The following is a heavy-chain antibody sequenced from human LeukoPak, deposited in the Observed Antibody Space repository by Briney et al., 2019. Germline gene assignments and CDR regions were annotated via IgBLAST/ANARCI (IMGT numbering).Heavy chain of an antibody. CDR2: IKQDGSEK. Sequence: PGGSLRPSCAASGFTFSSYWMSWVRQAPGKGLEWVANIKQDGSEKYYVDSVKGRFTISRDNAKNSLYLQMNSLRAEDTAVYYCAREMWQLGGSYYYYGMDVWGQGTTVTVSS. D-gene: IGHD6-6*01. CDR3: AREMWQLGGSYYYYGMDV. J-gene: IGHJ6*02. V-gene: IGHV3-7*01. CDR1: GFTFSSYW.